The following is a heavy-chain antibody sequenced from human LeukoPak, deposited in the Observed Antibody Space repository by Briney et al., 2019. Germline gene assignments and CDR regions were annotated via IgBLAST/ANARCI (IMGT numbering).Heavy chain of an antibody. CDR2: IYPGDSDT. J-gene: IGHJ6*02. D-gene: IGHD4-17*01. Sequence: GESLKISCKGSGYSFTSYWIGWVRQMPGKGLEWMGIIYPGDSDTRYSPSFQGQVTISADKSISTAYLQWSSLKASDTAMYYCARHQWTTSRGDSRYYYGMDVWGQGTTVTVSS. CDR3: ARHQWTTSRGDSRYYYGMDV. V-gene: IGHV5-51*01. CDR1: GYSFTSYW.